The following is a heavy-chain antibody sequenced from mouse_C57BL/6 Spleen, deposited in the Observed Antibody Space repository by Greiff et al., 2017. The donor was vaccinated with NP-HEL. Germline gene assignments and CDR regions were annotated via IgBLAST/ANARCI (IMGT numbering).Heavy chain of an antibody. CDR2: IDPSDSYT. V-gene: IGHV1-50*01. CDR3: AVLTGYFDV. Sequence: VQLQQSGAELVKPGASVKLSCKASGYTFTSYWMQWVKQRPGQGLEWIGEIDPSDSYTNYNQKFKGKATVTVDTSSSTAYMQLSSLTSKDSAVYYCAVLTGYFDVWGTGTTVTVSS. CDR1: GYTFTSYW. J-gene: IGHJ1*03.